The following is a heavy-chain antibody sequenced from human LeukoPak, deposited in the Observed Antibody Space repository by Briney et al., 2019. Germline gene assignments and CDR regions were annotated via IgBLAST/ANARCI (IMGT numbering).Heavy chain of an antibody. V-gene: IGHV1-69*05. CDR2: IIPIFGTA. D-gene: IGHD3-22*01. Sequence: ASVKVSCKASGGTFSSYAISWVRQAPGQGLEWMGGIIPIFGTANYAQKFQGRVTITTDESTSTAYMELSSLRSEDTAVYYCAREPHYYDSSGYYYLDYWGQGTLVTVSS. CDR3: AREPHYYDSSGYYYLDY. J-gene: IGHJ4*02. CDR1: GGTFSSYA.